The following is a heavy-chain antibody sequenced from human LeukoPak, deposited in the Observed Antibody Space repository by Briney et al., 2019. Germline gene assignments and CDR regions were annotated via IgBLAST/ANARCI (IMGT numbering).Heavy chain of an antibody. Sequence: ASVKVSCKVSGYTLTELSMHWGRQAPGKGLEWMGGFDPEDGETIYAQKFQGRVTMTEDTSTDTAYMELSSLRSEDTDVYYCATDINRDYYDSSGYSNAFDIWGQGTMVTVSS. CDR1: GYTLTELS. D-gene: IGHD3-22*01. CDR3: ATDINRDYYDSSGYSNAFDI. V-gene: IGHV1-24*01. CDR2: FDPEDGET. J-gene: IGHJ3*02.